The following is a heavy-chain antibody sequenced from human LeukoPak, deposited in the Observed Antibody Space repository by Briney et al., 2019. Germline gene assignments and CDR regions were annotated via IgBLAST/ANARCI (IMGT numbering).Heavy chain of an antibody. CDR2: IYYSGTT. Sequence: PSETLSLTCTVSGVSISSFYWSWIRQPPGRGLEWIGYIYYSGTTNYNPYLKSRVTISGDTSKNQFSLKLSSVTAADTAVYYCASFKFVVVPAVHRRYYYYGMDVWGQGTTVTVSS. D-gene: IGHD2-2*01. V-gene: IGHV4-59*08. J-gene: IGHJ6*02. CDR3: ASFKFVVVPAVHRRYYYYGMDV. CDR1: GVSISSFY.